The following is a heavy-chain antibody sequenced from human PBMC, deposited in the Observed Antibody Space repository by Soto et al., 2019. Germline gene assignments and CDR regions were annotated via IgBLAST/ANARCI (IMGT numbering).Heavy chain of an antibody. CDR1: GGSISSYY. V-gene: IGHV4-59*01. CDR3: ASGSPYYYDSSGYFDD. J-gene: IGHJ4*02. D-gene: IGHD3-22*01. Sequence: PSETLSLTCTVSGGSISSYYWSWIRQPPGKGLEWIGYIYYSGSTNYNPSLKSRVTISVDTSKNQFSLKLSSVTAAATAVYYCASGSPYYYDSSGYFDDWGQGTLVTVSS. CDR2: IYYSGST.